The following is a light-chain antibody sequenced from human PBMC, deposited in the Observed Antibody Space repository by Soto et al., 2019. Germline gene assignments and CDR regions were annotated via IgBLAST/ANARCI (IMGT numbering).Light chain of an antibody. Sequence: QSALTQPASVSGSPGQSITISCTGTSSDVGTYTLVSWYQQHPGKAPKLVIYEVNKRPSGVPDRFSGSKSDNTASLTVSGLQADDEAEYYCSSYGGSNNLLFGGGTKLTVL. CDR2: EVN. V-gene: IGLV2-14*02. J-gene: IGLJ2*01. CDR1: SSDVGTYTL. CDR3: SSYGGSNNLL.